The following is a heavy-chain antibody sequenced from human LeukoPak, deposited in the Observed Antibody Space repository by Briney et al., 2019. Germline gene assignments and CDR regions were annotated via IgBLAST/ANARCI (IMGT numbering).Heavy chain of an antibody. V-gene: IGHV4-59*01. CDR2: IDYIGST. CDR3: ARDRRRELLHAFDI. CDR1: GGTISRNY. Sequence: PSETLSLTCTVSGGTISRNYWSWIRQPPGKGLEWVAYIDYIGSTNYSPSLKRRLTISMDASKNQFSLNLSSVTAGDTAVYYCARDRRRELLHAFDIWGQGTMVTVSS. J-gene: IGHJ3*02. D-gene: IGHD1-26*01.